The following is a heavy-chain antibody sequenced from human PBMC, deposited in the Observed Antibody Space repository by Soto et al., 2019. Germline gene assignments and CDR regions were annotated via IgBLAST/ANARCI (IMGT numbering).Heavy chain of an antibody. V-gene: IGHV1-18*01. Sequence: ASVKVSCKASGYTFTSYGISWVRQAPGQGLEWMGWISAYNGNTNYAQKLQGRVTMTTDTSTSTAYMELRSLRSDDTAVYYCATLLYSSSWYLWFDPWGQGTLVTVSS. CDR1: GYTFTSYG. CDR3: ATLLYSSSWYLWFDP. D-gene: IGHD6-13*01. J-gene: IGHJ5*02. CDR2: ISAYNGNT.